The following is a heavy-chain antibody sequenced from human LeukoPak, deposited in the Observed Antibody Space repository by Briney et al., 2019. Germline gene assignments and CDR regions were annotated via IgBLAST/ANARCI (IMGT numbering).Heavy chain of an antibody. CDR2: FYYSGST. CDR1: GGSISSGGYY. D-gene: IGHD4-17*01. V-gene: IGHV4-30-4*01. J-gene: IGHJ4*02. Sequence: PSQTLSLTCTVSGGSISSGGYYWGWIRQPPGEGLEWIGCFYYSGSTYYHPSLKSRVTISLDTSKNQFSLTLSSVTPADAAMYYCARVSTVTTSFHQDCWGGGTLVTVSS. CDR3: ARVSTVTTSFHQDC.